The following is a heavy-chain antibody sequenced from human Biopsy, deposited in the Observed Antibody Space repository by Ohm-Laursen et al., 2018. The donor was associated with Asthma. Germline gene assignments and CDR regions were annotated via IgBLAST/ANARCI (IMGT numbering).Heavy chain of an antibody. V-gene: IGHV3-30-3*01. CDR1: RFTYE. CDR2: ISYDGSSI. Sequence: SLRLSCAASRFTYEMHWVRQAPGKGLEWVAVISYDGSSIYYADSVKGRFTISRDNSKNTLSLQMNSLTAKDTAVYYCAREGVVGTHIEDWGQGTLVTVSS. CDR3: AREGVVGTHIED. D-gene: IGHD2-21*01. J-gene: IGHJ4*02.